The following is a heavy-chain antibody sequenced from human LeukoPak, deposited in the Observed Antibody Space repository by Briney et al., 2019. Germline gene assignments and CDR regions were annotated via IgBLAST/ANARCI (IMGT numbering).Heavy chain of an antibody. J-gene: IGHJ6*02. CDR3: AGDTAMVPDYYYGMDV. CDR2: IYYSGST. CDR1: GGSISSYY. Sequence: SETLSLTCTVSGGSISSYYWSWIRQPPGKGLEWIGYIYYSGSTNYNPSLRSRVTILVDTSKNQFSLKLSSVTAADTAVYYCAGDTAMVPDYYYGMDVWGQGTTVTVSS. D-gene: IGHD5-18*01. V-gene: IGHV4-59*08.